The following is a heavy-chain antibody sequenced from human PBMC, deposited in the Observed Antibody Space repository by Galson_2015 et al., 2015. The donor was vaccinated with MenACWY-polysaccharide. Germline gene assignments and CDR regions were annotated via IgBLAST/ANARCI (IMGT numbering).Heavy chain of an antibody. J-gene: IGHJ4*02. CDR1: GGSFRSGSYY. Sequence: LSLTCTVSGGSFRSGSYYWSWIRQPAGKGLEYIGRMFTSGSTNYNPSLKSRFTKSVDTSKTQFSLKLSSVTAADTAAYYCAREIGASNGYNFWGQGTLVTVSS. D-gene: IGHD5-24*01. CDR3: AREIGASNGYNF. V-gene: IGHV4-61*02. CDR2: MFTSGST.